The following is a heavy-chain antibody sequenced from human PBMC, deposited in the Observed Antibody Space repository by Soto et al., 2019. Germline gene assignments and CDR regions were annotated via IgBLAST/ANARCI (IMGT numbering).Heavy chain of an antibody. Sequence: SETLSLTCTVSGGSISSYYWSWIRKPTGKGLEWIGYIYYSGSTNYNPSLKSRVTISVDTSKNQFSLKLSFVTAADTAVYYCARQRLWFGELLHNWFDPWGQGTLVTVSS. CDR1: GGSISSYY. CDR3: ARQRLWFGELLHNWFDP. D-gene: IGHD3-10*01. CDR2: IYYSGST. V-gene: IGHV4-59*08. J-gene: IGHJ5*02.